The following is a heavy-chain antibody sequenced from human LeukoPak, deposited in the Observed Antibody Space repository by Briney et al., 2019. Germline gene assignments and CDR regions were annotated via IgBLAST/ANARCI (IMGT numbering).Heavy chain of an antibody. CDR3: ARHAGDCDGSTCLNWFDP. D-gene: IGHD2/OR15-2a*01. Sequence: PSETLSLTCGVSGYFISRGYYWGWVRQPPGKGVEWIGSIYDTGTTYYNPSLKSRVIIASDTSKNLFSLKLNSVTAADTAVYYCARHAGDCDGSTCLNWFDPWGQGLPVTVSS. V-gene: IGHV4-38-2*01. CDR2: IYDTGTT. CDR1: GYFISRGYY. J-gene: IGHJ5*02.